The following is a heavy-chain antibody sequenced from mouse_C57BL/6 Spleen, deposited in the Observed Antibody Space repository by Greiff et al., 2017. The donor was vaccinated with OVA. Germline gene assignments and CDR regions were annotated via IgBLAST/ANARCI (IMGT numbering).Heavy chain of an antibody. Sequence: EVQLQQSGPELVKPGASVKISCKASGYTFTDYYMNWVKQSHGKSLEWIGDINPNNGGTSYNQKFKGKATLTVDKSSSTAYMELRSLTSEDSAVYYCAGTGTFFAYWGQGTLVTVSA. CDR2: INPNNGGT. CDR3: AGTGTFFAY. CDR1: GYTFTDYY. J-gene: IGHJ3*01. D-gene: IGHD4-1*01. V-gene: IGHV1-26*01.